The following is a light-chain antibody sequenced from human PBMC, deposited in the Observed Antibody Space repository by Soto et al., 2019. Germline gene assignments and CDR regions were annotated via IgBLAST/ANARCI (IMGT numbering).Light chain of an antibody. CDR3: AAWDDSLVWV. V-gene: IGLV1-44*01. J-gene: IGLJ3*02. CDR2: RNN. Sequence: QSVLTQPPSASGTPGQRVTISCSGSSSDIGSNSVNWYQQLPGTAPKLLIYRNNQRPSGVPDRFSGSKSGTSASLAISGLQSEDEADYYCAAWDDSLVWVFGGGTKVTVL. CDR1: SSDIGSNS.